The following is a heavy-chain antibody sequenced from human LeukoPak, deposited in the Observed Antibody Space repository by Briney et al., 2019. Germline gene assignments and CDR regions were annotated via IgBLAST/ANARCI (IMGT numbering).Heavy chain of an antibody. D-gene: IGHD3-22*01. CDR1: GGSFSGYY. CDR3: ARDHYYYDSSGYYYRAFDT. J-gene: IGHJ3*02. V-gene: IGHV4-34*01. Sequence: SETLSLTCAVYGGSFSGYYWSWIRQPPGKGLEWIGEINHSGSTNYNPSLKSRVTISVDTSKNQCSLKLSSVTAADTAVYYCARDHYYYDSSGYYYRAFDTWGQGTMVTVSS. CDR2: INHSGST.